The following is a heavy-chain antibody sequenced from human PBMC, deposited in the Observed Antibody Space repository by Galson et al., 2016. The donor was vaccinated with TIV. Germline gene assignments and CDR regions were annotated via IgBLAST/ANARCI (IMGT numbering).Heavy chain of an antibody. D-gene: IGHD6-13*01. CDR3: ARDSAGYSGWCFDL. J-gene: IGHJ2*01. CDR1: GGSISGYR. V-gene: IGHV4-4*07. CDR2: IYTSGST. Sequence: ETLSLTCTVSGGSISGYRWSWIRQPAGKGLEWIGRIYTSGSTNYSPSLKSRVTMSIDASKSQFSLRLSSVTAADTAVYYCARDSAGYSGWCFDLWGRGTLVTVSS.